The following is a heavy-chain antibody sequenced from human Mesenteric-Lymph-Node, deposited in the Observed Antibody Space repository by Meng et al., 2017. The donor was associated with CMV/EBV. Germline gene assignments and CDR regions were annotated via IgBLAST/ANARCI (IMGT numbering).Heavy chain of an antibody. CDR1: GFTFSGSG. D-gene: IGHD1-7*01. J-gene: IGHJ5*01. CDR3: ARDGTPFDS. Sequence: GGSLRLSCAASGFTFSGSGMHWVRQAPGRGLEWVAAIWNDGSNKYYVESVKGRFIISRDNSKNTLYLQMNSLRAEDTAVYYCARDGTPFDSWGQGTLVTVSS. CDR2: IWNDGSNK. V-gene: IGHV3-33*01.